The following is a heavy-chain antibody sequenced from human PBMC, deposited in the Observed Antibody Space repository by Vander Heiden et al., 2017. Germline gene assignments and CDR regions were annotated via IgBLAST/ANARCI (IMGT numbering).Heavy chain of an antibody. CDR3: AKDTETLDYDYVWGSYRH. Sequence: EVQLLESGGGLVQPGGSLRPPCAASGFTLSSYAMSWVRQGRGKGVEWFSAISGSGGSTYYADSVKGRFTISRDNSKNTLYLQMNSLRAEDTAVYYCAKDTETLDYDYVWGSYRHWGQGTLVTVSS. CDR1: GFTLSSYA. V-gene: IGHV3-23*01. CDR2: ISGSGGST. D-gene: IGHD3-16*02. J-gene: IGHJ4*02.